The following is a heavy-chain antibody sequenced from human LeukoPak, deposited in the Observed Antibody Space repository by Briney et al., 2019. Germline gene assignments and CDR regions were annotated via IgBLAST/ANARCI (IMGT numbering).Heavy chain of an antibody. Sequence: SQTLSLTCTVSGGSISSDSYYWSWIRQPAGKGLEWIGRIYTTGSTNYNPSLKSRVTISIDTSKNQFSLKLSSATAADTAVYYCARGPYCSTIHRSGCYMDVWGKGTTVTVSS. D-gene: IGHD2-2*01. CDR2: IYTTGST. CDR3: ARGPYCSTIHRSGCYMDV. V-gene: IGHV4-61*02. J-gene: IGHJ6*03. CDR1: GGSISSDSYY.